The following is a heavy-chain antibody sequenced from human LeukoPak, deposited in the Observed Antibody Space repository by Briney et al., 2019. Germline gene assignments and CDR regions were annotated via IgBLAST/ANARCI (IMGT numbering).Heavy chain of an antibody. D-gene: IGHD3-9*01. CDR2: LSGSGRAT. Sequence: GGSLRLSCVTSGFTFSSYNMIWVRQAPGKGLEWVSGLSGSGRATYYAHSVKGRFTISRENSKNMMFLEMTSLRVDDTAVYYCARQRVMLTGTGGTWIDPWGQGTLVTVSS. V-gene: IGHV3-23*05. CDR1: GFTFSSYN. J-gene: IGHJ5*02. CDR3: ARQRVMLTGTGGTWIDP.